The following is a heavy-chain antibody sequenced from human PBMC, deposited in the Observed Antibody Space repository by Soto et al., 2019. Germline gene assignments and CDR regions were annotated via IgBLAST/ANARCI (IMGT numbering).Heavy chain of an antibody. V-gene: IGHV1-18*01. Sequence: QVQLVQSVAEVKKPGASVKVSCKASGYTFSTYGISCVRQAPGQGLEWMGWISAYNGNTNYAQKLQDRVTMTTDTSTSTAYRELRSLRADDTAVYFCARDVRGRGALDYWGQGTLVTVSS. CDR2: ISAYNGNT. J-gene: IGHJ4*02. CDR1: GYTFSTYG. D-gene: IGHD2-15*01. CDR3: ARDVRGRGALDY.